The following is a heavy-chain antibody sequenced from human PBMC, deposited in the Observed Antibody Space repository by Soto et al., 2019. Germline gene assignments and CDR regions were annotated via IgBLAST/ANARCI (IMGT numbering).Heavy chain of an antibody. D-gene: IGHD3-9*01. CDR1: GVPCRGYC. V-gene: IGHV3-23*01. CDR3: AKDGTSYGRGYFDWLPRRYYGMDV. J-gene: IGHJ6*02. Sequence: GGSLSVPCALAGVPCRGYCMNSIRQAPGKGLEWVSAISGSGGSTYYADSVKGRFTISRDNSKNTLYLQMHSLRAEDTAVYYCAKDGTSYGRGYFDWLPRRYYGMDVWGQGTTVTVSS. CDR2: ISGSGGST.